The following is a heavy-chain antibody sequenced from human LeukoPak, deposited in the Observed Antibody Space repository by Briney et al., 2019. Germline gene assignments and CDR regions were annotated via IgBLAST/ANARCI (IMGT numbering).Heavy chain of an antibody. CDR2: ISGSGGST. V-gene: IGHV3-23*01. J-gene: IGHJ3*01. CDR3: ARDGWGGTAAFDF. CDR1: GFTFSSYA. D-gene: IGHD2-21*02. Sequence: SGGSLRLSCAASGFTFSSYAMSWVRQAPGKGLEWVSAISGSGGSTYYADSVKGRFTISRDNPKNTLYVQMDSLGVEDTAMYYCARDGWGGTAAFDFWGQGTMVIVSS.